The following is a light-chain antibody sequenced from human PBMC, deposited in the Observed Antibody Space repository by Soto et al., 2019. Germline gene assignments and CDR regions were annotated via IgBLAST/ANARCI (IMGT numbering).Light chain of an antibody. CDR2: GAS. Sequence: EIVLTQSPATLSLSPGERATLSCRASQSVSSYLAWYQQKPGQAPRLLIYGASNRATGIPARFSGSGSGTDFTLTISSLEPEDSAVYYCQQYGSSPTWTFGQGTKVDIK. J-gene: IGKJ1*01. CDR1: QSVSSY. CDR3: QQYGSSPTWT. V-gene: IGKV3-11*01.